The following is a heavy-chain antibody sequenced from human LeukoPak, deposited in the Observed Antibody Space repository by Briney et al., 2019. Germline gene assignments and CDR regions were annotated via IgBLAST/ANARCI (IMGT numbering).Heavy chain of an antibody. Sequence: KSSETLSLTCAVYGGSFSGYYWSWIRQPPGKGLEWIGEINHSGSTNYNPSLKSRVTISVDTSKKQFSLKLSSVTAADTAVYYCVTYYFESIGQKKNYWGQGTLVTVSS. V-gene: IGHV4-34*01. J-gene: IGHJ4*02. CDR3: VTYYFESIGQKKNY. CDR1: GGSFSGYY. CDR2: INHSGST. D-gene: IGHD3-22*01.